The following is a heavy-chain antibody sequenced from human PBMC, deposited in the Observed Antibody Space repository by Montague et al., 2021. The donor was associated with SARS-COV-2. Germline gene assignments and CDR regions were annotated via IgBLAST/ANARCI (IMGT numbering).Heavy chain of an antibody. CDR3: ARAAQKQYVLLWFGEFLHDAFDI. D-gene: IGHD3-10*01. CDR2: ISYDGSNK. V-gene: IGHV3-30-3*01. CDR1: GLTFSSYA. Sequence: SLRLSCAASGLTFSSYAMHWVRQAPGKGLEWVAVISYDGSNKYYADSVKGRFTISRDNSKNTLYLQMNSLRAEDTAVYYCARAAQKQYVLLWFGEFLHDAFDILGQGTMVTVSS. J-gene: IGHJ3*02.